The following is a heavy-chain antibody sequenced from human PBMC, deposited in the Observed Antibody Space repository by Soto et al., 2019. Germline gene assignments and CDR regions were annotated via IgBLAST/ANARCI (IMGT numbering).Heavy chain of an antibody. J-gene: IGHJ6*02. V-gene: IGHV3-53*02. CDR3: AKKPPGSIQGWGFGMDV. D-gene: IGHD1-26*01. CDR1: GFSVTTNY. CDR2: TFTGGST. Sequence: EVQLVETGGGLIQPGGSLRLSCLASGFSVTTNYIIWVRQPPGKGLEWVSTTFTGGSTHYADSVKGRFSISRDNSKNTVYLQMNNLRVEDTAVYYCAKKPPGSIQGWGFGMDVWGQGTTVSVSS.